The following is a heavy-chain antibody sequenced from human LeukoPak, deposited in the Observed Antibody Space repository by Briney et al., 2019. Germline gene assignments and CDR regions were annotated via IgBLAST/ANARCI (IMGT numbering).Heavy chain of an antibody. Sequence: SETLSLTCAVYGGSFSGYYWSWIRQPPGKGLEWIGEINHSGSTNYNPSLKSRVTILVDTSKNQFSLKLSSVTAADTAVYYCASSVGYCSSTSCFSAGPWGQGTLVTVSS. CDR2: INHSGST. CDR3: ASSVGYCSSTSCFSAGP. CDR1: GGSFSGYY. V-gene: IGHV4-34*01. J-gene: IGHJ4*02. D-gene: IGHD2-2*01.